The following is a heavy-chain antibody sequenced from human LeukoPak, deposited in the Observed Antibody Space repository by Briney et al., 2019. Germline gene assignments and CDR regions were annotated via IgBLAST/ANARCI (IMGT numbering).Heavy chain of an antibody. CDR2: INPNSGGT. Sequence: ASVKVSCKASGYTFTGYYMHWVRKAPGQGLEWMGWINPNSGGTNYAQKFQGRVTMTRDTSISTAYMELSRLRSDDTAVYYCARGSLIRSMVRGVSDYWGQGTLVTASS. CDR3: ARGSLIRSMVRGVSDY. J-gene: IGHJ4*02. D-gene: IGHD3-10*01. V-gene: IGHV1-2*02. CDR1: GYTFTGYY.